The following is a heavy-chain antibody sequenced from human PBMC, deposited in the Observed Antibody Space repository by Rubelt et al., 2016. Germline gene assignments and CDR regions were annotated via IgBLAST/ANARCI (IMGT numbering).Heavy chain of an antibody. CDR3: ARDPTTRFTSTGWFDP. CDR1: GYTFTSYG. Sequence: QVQLVQSGAEVKKPGASVKVSCKASGYTFTSYGISWVRQAPGQGLAWMGWISAYDGNTYYAQKLQGRGNMTTGTTTSTASMELRSLRADDTAVYYCARDPTTRFTSTGWFDPWGQGTLVTVSS. J-gene: IGHJ5*02. D-gene: IGHD5-12*01. CDR2: ISAYDGNT. V-gene: IGHV1-18*01.